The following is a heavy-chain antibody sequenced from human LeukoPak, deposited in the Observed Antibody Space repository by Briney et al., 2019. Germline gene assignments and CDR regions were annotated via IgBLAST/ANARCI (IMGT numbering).Heavy chain of an antibody. CDR3: AKVRGLYCSSTSCYFDY. J-gene: IGHJ4*02. D-gene: IGHD2-2*01. Sequence: GGSLRLSCAASGFTFDDYAMHWVRQAPGKGLEWVSGISWNSGSIGYADSVKGRFTISGDNAKNSLYLQMNSLRAEDTALYYCAKVRGLYCSSTSCYFDYWGQGTLVTVSS. CDR1: GFTFDDYA. V-gene: IGHV3-9*01. CDR2: ISWNSGSI.